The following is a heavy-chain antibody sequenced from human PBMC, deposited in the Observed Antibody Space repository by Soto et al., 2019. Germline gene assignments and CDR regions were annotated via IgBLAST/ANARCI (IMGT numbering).Heavy chain of an antibody. CDR2: TRNKANSYTT. D-gene: IGHD2-2*01. CDR1: GFTLSDHY. Sequence: GGSLRLSCAASGFTLSDHYMDWVRQAPGKGLEWVGRTRNKANSYTTEYAASVKGRFSISRDDSENSLYLQMNRLKTDDTALYYCTRRAREHQQSGAYYYGLDLWGLGTTVTVSS. J-gene: IGHJ6*02. V-gene: IGHV3-72*01. CDR3: TRRAREHQQSGAYYYGLDL.